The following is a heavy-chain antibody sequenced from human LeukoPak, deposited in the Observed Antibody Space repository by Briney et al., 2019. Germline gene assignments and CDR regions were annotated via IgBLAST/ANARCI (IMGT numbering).Heavy chain of an antibody. J-gene: IGHJ4*02. D-gene: IGHD3-10*01. V-gene: IGHV3-7*01. CDR1: GFTFSSYW. Sequence: PGGSLRLSCAASGFTFSSYWMSWARQAPGKGLEWVANIKQDGSEKYYVDSVKGRFTISRDNAKNSLYLQMNSLRAEDTAVYYCARVWFGETIDYWGQGTLVTVSS. CDR2: IKQDGSEK. CDR3: ARVWFGETIDY.